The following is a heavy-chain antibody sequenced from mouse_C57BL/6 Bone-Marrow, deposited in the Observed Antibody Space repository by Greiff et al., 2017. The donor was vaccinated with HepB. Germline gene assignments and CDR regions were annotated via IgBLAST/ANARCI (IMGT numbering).Heavy chain of an antibody. CDR2: ISDGGSYT. J-gene: IGHJ1*03. CDR1: GFTFSSYA. V-gene: IGHV5-4*01. Sequence: EVKVVESGGGLVKPGGSLKLSCAASGFTFSSYAMSWVRQTPEKRLEWVATISDGGSYTYYPDNVKGRFTISRDNAKNNLYLQMSHLKSEDTAMYYCARDPRRPYWYFDVWGTGTTVTVSS. CDR3: ARDPRRPYWYFDV.